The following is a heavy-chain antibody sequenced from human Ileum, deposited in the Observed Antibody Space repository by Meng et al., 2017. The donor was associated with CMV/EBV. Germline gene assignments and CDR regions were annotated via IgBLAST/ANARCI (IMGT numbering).Heavy chain of an antibody. J-gene: IGHJ4*02. V-gene: IGHV4-4*07. CDR3: ARDTGTTGTGSLFDY. CDR2: IHTTDST. D-gene: IGHD1-1*01. Sequence: VHAPGSGPGMVQILETISLPFTVSGDIIVSYYWNWLRPPDAKGLEWIGRIHTTDSTNYNPSFKSRVTISVDTSKNQFSLKLTSMPAADTAVYYCARDTGTTGTGSLFDYWGQGILVTVSS. CDR1: GDIIVSYY.